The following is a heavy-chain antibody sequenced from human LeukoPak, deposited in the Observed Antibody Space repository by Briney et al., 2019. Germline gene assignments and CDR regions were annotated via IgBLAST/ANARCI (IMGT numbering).Heavy chain of an antibody. CDR2: ISSSSRTI. J-gene: IGHJ4*02. D-gene: IGHD6-19*01. CDR3: ARGPHLAVPDY. V-gene: IGHV3-48*01. Sequence: PGGSLRLSCAASGFTFSSYSMNWVRQAPGKGLEWLSYISSSSRTIYYADSVKGRFTISRDNANNSLYLQMNSLRAEDTAVYYCARGPHLAVPDYWGQGTLVTVSS. CDR1: GFTFSSYS.